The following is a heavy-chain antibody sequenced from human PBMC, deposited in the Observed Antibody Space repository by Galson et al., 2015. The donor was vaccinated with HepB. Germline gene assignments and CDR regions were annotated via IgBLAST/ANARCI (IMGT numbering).Heavy chain of an antibody. CDR1: GFTFSTFT. J-gene: IGHJ4*02. CDR2: IYGDSSRT. V-gene: IGHV3-23*01. Sequence: SLRLSCAASGFTFSTFTINWVRQAPGKGLEWVSGIYGDSSRTVYADSVKGRFAISRDNSKNIVYLQMNNLRAEDTALYFCAKDKVPDGRWTIDYWGQGTVVIVSP. D-gene: IGHD1-1*01. CDR3: AKDKVPDGRWTIDY.